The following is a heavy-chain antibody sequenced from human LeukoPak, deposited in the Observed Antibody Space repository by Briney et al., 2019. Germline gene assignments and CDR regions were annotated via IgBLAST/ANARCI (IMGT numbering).Heavy chain of an antibody. CDR3: ARGNWNPDF. D-gene: IGHD1-1*01. CDR1: GFTFSSYW. CDR2: IYSDGSTT. V-gene: IGHV3-74*01. Sequence: GSLRLSCAASGFTFSSYWMHWVRQAPGKGLAWVSRIYSDGSTTNYADSVKGRFTISRDNAKNTVYLQMNSLRAEDTAVYYCARGNWNPDFWGQGTLVTVSS. J-gene: IGHJ4*02.